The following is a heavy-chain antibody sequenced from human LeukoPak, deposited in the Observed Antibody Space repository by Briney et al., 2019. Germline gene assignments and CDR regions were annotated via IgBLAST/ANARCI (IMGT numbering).Heavy chain of an antibody. CDR3: ATDAGDRGRFDY. CDR1: GFTVSSNY. V-gene: IGHV3-66*01. Sequence: GGSLRLSCAASGFTVSSNYMSWVRQAPGKGLEWVSVIYSGGSTYYADSVKGRFTISRDNSKNPLYLQMNSLRAEDTAVYYCATDAGDRGRFDYWGQGTLVTVSS. J-gene: IGHJ4*02. D-gene: IGHD7-27*01. CDR2: IYSGGST.